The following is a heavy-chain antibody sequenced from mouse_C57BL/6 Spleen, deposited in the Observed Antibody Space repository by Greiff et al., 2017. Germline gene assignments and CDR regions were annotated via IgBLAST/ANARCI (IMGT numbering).Heavy chain of an antibody. J-gene: IGHJ4*01. CDR2: INPSSGYT. V-gene: IGHV1-7*01. Sequence: QVHVKQSGAELAKPGASVKLSCKASGYTFTSYWMHWVKQRPGQGLEWIGYINPSSGYTKYNQKFKDKATLTADKSSSTAYMQLSSLTYEDSAVYYCAENWDDYYAMDYWGQGTSVTVSS. D-gene: IGHD4-1*01. CDR1: GYTFTSYW. CDR3: AENWDDYYAMDY.